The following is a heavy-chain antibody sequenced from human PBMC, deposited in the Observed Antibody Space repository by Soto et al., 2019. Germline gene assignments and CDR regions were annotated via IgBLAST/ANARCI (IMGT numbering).Heavy chain of an antibody. Sequence: SETLSLTCTVSGGSISSYYWSWIRQPPGKGLEWIGYIYYSGSTNYNPSLKSRVTISVDTSKNQFSLKLSSVTAADTAVYYCARSYCSSTSCYGYYYYYYMDVWGKGTTVTVSS. CDR1: GGSISSYY. V-gene: IGHV4-59*01. J-gene: IGHJ6*03. D-gene: IGHD2-2*01. CDR2: IYYSGST. CDR3: ARSYCSSTSCYGYYYYYYMDV.